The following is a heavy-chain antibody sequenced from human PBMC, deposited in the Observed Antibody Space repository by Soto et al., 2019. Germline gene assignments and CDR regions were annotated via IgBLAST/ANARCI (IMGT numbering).Heavy chain of an antibody. CDR3: TSQGYSYGFVY. D-gene: IGHD5-18*01. CDR1: GFTFSGSA. CDR2: IRSKANSYAT. V-gene: IGHV3-73*01. J-gene: IGHJ4*02. Sequence: GGSLRLSCAASGFTFSGSAMHWVRQASGKGLEWVGRIRSKANSYATAYVASVKGRFTISRDDSKNTAYLQMNSLKTEDTAVYYCTSQGYSYGFVYWGQGTLVTVSS.